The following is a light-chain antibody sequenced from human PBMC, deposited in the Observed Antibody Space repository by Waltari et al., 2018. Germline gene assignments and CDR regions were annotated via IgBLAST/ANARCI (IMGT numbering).Light chain of an antibody. CDR1: QRIDRY. Sequence: DIQMTQSPSSLSASVGDRVTITCRATQRIDRYLNWYQQRQGQAPKLLLYGASTLQSGVSSRFSGSGSGTDFTLTISSLQPDDFATYYCQQSYSSPRTFGPGTKVDFK. CDR3: QQSYSSPRT. CDR2: GAS. V-gene: IGKV1-39*01. J-gene: IGKJ3*01.